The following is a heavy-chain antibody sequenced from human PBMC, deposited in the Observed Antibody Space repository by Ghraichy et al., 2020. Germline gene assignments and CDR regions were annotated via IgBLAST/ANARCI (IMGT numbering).Heavy chain of an antibody. CDR2: INQDGSEK. CDR1: GLTFSTYW. V-gene: IGHV3-7*01. Sequence: GESLRLSCEASGLTFSTYWMSWIRQDPGKGLEWVANINQDGSEKNYVDSVKGRFTISTDNAKSSVYLQMNSLRAEDTAVYYCGRGGGWTTDYWGQGTLVTVSS. D-gene: IGHD6-19*01. J-gene: IGHJ4*02. CDR3: GRGGGWTTDY.